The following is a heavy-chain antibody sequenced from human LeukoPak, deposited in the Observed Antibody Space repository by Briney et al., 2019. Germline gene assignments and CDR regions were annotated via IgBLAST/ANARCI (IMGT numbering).Heavy chain of an antibody. CDR3: AKDPSSSWYRYFDY. CDR1: GFTFSSYA. J-gene: IGHJ4*02. V-gene: IGHV3-23*01. D-gene: IGHD6-13*01. CDR2: ISGSGGST. Sequence: GGSLRLSCAASGFTFSSYAMSGVRQAPGKGLEWVSAISGSGGSTYYADSVKGRFTISRDNSKNTLYLQMNSLRAEDTAVYYCAKDPSSSWYRYFDYWGQGTLVTVSS.